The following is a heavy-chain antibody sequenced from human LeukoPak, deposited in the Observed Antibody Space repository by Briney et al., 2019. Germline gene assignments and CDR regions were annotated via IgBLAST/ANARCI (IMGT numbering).Heavy chain of an antibody. Sequence: SETLSLTCTVSGGSISSSGYYWGWIRQPPGKGLEWIATIYYTGSTYYSPSLRSRVTISVDTSKDQFSLKLTSVTAADTAVYYCARLTGGYSYGYAGYWGQEPWSPSPQ. D-gene: IGHD5-18*01. CDR1: GGSISSSGYY. CDR3: ARLTGGYSYGYAGY. V-gene: IGHV4-39*01. J-gene: IGHJ4*01. CDR2: IYYTGST.